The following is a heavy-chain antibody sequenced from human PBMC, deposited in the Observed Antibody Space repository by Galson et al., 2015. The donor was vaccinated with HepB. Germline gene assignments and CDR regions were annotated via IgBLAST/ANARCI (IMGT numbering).Heavy chain of an antibody. V-gene: IGHV3-15*01. CDR1: GFTFSNAW. Sequence: SLRLSCAASGFTFSNAWMSWVRQAPGKGLEWVGRIKSKTDGGTTDYAAPVKGRFTISRDDSKNTPYLQINSLKNEDTAVYYCTTDGSSWYGDAFDIWGQGTKVTVSS. CDR2: IKSKTDGGTT. J-gene: IGHJ3*02. D-gene: IGHD6-13*01. CDR3: TTDGSSWYGDAFDI.